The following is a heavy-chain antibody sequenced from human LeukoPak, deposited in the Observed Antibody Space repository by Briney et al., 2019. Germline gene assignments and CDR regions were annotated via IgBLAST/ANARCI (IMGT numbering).Heavy chain of an antibody. J-gene: IGHJ4*02. CDR3: ARDGDYYFDY. D-gene: IGHD2-21*02. Sequence: DSVKGRFTISRDNAKNSLYLQMNSLRAEDTAVYYCARDGDYYFDYWGQGTLVTVSS. V-gene: IGHV3-7*01.